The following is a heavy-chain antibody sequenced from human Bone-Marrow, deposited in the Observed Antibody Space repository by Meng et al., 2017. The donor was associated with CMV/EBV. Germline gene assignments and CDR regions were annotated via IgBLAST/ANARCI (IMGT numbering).Heavy chain of an antibody. CDR1: GFTFDDYG. D-gene: IGHD2-2*01. CDR2: INWNGGST. Sequence: GGSLRLSCAASGFTFDDYGMSWVRQATGKGLEWVSGINWNGGSTGYADSVKGRFTISRDNAKNSLYLQMNSLRAEDTVLYYCARDTKQEYCSSTSCYKDDGMDVWGQGTTVTVSS. CDR3: ARDTKQEYCSSTSCYKDDGMDV. J-gene: IGHJ6*02. V-gene: IGHV3-20*04.